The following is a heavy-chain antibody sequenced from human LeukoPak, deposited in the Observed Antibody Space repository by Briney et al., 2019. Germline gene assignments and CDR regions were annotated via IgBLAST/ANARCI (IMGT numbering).Heavy chain of an antibody. CDR1: GFTLSSYG. Sequence: GGSLRLSCAASGFTLSSYGMHWVRQAPGKGLEWVAVISYDGSNKYYADSVKGRFTISRDNSKNTLYLQMNSLRAEDTAVYYCAKVGYSSGWTPDAFDIWGQGTMVTVSS. J-gene: IGHJ3*02. D-gene: IGHD6-19*01. CDR2: ISYDGSNK. CDR3: AKVGYSSGWTPDAFDI. V-gene: IGHV3-30*18.